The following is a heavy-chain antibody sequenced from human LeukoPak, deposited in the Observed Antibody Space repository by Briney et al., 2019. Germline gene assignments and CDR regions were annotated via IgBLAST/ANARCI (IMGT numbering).Heavy chain of an antibody. CDR3: VKNWGGYYFNY. V-gene: IGHV3-23*01. CDR2: VGLSAAST. Sequence: GGSLRLSCAASGFMFNNYAMHWVRQAPGKGLEWVSTVGLSAASTYFAVSVKGRFTVSRDSAKNTISLQMTSLRTDDTAVYLCVKNWGGYYFNYGGQGTLVTVSS. CDR1: GFMFNNYA. J-gene: IGHJ4*02. D-gene: IGHD7-27*01.